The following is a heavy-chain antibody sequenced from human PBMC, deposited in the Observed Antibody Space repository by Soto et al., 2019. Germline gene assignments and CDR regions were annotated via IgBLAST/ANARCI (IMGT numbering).Heavy chain of an antibody. CDR2: ISYDGSNK. J-gene: IGHJ4*02. CDR3: AKDHLHDSSIH. V-gene: IGHV3-30*18. D-gene: IGHD3-22*01. CDR1: GFTFSSYG. Sequence: PGGSLRLSCAASGFTFSSYGMHWVRQAPGKGLEWVAVISYDGSNKYYADSVKGRFTISRDNSKNTLYLQMNSLRAEDTAVYYCAKDHLHDSSIHWGQGTLVTVSS.